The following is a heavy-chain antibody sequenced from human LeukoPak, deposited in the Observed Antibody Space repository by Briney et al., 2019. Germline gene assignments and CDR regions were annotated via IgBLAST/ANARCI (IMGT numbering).Heavy chain of an antibody. D-gene: IGHD3-10*01. CDR2: ISSNGGST. V-gene: IGHV3-64D*06. CDR1: GFTFSRYA. CDR3: VKDGSGSYYTYYFDY. J-gene: IGHJ4*02. Sequence: GGSLRLSCSASGFTFSRYAMHWVRQAPGKGLEYVSAISSNGGSTYYADSVKGRFTISRDNSKNTLYLQMSSLRAEDTAVYYCVKDGSGSYYTYYFDYWGQGALVTVSS.